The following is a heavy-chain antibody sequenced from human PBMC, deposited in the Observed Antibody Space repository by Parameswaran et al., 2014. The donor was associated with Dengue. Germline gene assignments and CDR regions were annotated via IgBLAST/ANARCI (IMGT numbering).Heavy chain of an antibody. Sequence: LRLSCTVSGGSISSGGYYWSWIRQHPGKGLEWIGYIYYSGSTYYNPSLKSRVTISVDTSKNQFSLKLSSVTAADTAVYYCARNVLRFLEWPGGFDYWGQGTLVTVSS. V-gene: IGHV4-31*03. D-gene: IGHD3-3*01. CDR1: GGSISSGGYY. CDR3: ARNVLRFLEWPGGFDY. CDR2: IYYSGST. J-gene: IGHJ4*02.